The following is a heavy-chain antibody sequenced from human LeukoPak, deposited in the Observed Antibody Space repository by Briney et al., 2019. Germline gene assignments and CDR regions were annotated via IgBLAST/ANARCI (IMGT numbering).Heavy chain of an antibody. Sequence: GGSLRLSCAASGFTFSSYSMTWVRQAPGKGLEWVSSISSSSSYIYYADSVKGRFTISRDNAKNSLYLQMNRLRAEDTAVSYCARGMVRGVSRDFGGQGTLVTVSS. CDR2: ISSSSSYI. CDR3: ARGMVRGVSRDF. CDR1: GFTFSSYS. V-gene: IGHV3-21*01. J-gene: IGHJ4*02. D-gene: IGHD3-10*01.